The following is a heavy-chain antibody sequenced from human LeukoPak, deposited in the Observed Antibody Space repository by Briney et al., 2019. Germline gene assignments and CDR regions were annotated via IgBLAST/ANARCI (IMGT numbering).Heavy chain of an antibody. CDR3: ARRRGTTLYYFDY. D-gene: IGHD2-15*01. Sequence: ASETLSLTCTVSGGSIITSGYYWAWIRQPPGKGLEWIGVIYYSGTTNYNPSLNSRVTISVDTSNNQFSLNLRSVTAADTAVYYCARRRGTTLYYFDYWGQGTLVTVSS. V-gene: IGHV4-39*01. CDR1: GGSIITSGYY. CDR2: IYYSGTT. J-gene: IGHJ4*02.